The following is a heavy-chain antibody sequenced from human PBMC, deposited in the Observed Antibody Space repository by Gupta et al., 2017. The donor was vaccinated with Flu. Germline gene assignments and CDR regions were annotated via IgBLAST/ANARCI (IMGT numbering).Heavy chain of an antibody. CDR2: INHSGST. D-gene: IGHD6-13*01. Sequence: QVQLQQWGAGLLKPSETLSLTCAVYGGSFSGYYWSWIRQPPGKGLEWIGEINHSGSTNYNPSLKSRVTISVDTSKNQFSLKLSSVTAADTAVYYCARNDGYGPTRLAAAGTTPGYFDYWGQGTLVTVSS. CDR3: ARNDGYGPTRLAAAGTTPGYFDY. CDR1: GGSFSGYY. J-gene: IGHJ4*02. V-gene: IGHV4-34*01.